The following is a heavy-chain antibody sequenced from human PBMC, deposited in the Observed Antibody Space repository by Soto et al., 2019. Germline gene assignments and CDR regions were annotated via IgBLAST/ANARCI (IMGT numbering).Heavy chain of an antibody. CDR3: ATNPRMYSSSWDFDY. V-gene: IGHV1-2*02. D-gene: IGHD6-13*01. J-gene: IGHJ4*02. CDR2: INPNSGGT. Sequence: ASVKVSCKASGYTFTGYYMHWVRQAPGQGLEWMGWINPNSGGTNYAQKFQGRVTMTRDTSISTAYMELSRLRSDDTAVYYCATNPRMYSSSWDFDYWGQGTLVTVSS. CDR1: GYTFTGYY.